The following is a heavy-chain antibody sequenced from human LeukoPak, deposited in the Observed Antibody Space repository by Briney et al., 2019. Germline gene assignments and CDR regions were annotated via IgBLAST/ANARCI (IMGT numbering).Heavy chain of an antibody. Sequence: SETLSLTCAVYGVSFSGYYWSWIRQPPGKGLEWIGEINHSGSTNYNPSLKSRVTISVDTSKNQFSLKLSSVTAADTAVYYCAAALGYSSSWYYSVGDYYYYGMDVWGQGTTVTVSS. V-gene: IGHV4-34*01. CDR3: AAALGYSSSWYYSVGDYYYYGMDV. J-gene: IGHJ6*02. CDR2: INHSGST. CDR1: GVSFSGYY. D-gene: IGHD6-13*01.